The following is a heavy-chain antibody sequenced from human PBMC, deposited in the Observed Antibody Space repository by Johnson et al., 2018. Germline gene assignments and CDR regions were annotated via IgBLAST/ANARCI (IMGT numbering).Heavy chain of an antibody. Sequence: QVQLVQSGGGLVQPGGSLRLSCAASGFTFSDYYMSWIRQAPGKGLEWVSYISSSGSTIYYADSVKGRFTISRDNAKNSLYLQMNSLRAEDTAVYSCARMTTVTTSNWVDPWGQGTLVTGSS. V-gene: IGHV3-11*04. J-gene: IGHJ5*02. D-gene: IGHD4-17*01. CDR3: ARMTTVTTSNWVDP. CDR2: ISSSGSTI. CDR1: GFTFSDYY.